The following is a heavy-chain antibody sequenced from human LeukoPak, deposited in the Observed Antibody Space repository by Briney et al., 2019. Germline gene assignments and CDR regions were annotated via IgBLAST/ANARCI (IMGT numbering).Heavy chain of an antibody. CDR2: IYYSGST. CDR3: ARELRRYGMDV. CDR1: GGSISSYY. D-gene: IGHD4-17*01. J-gene: IGHJ6*02. V-gene: IGHV4-59*12. Sequence: SETLSLTCTVSGGSISSYYWSWIRQPPGKGLEWIGYIYYSGSTNYNPSLKSRVTISVDTSKNQFSLKLSSVTAADTAVYYCARELRRYGMDVWGQRTTVTVSS.